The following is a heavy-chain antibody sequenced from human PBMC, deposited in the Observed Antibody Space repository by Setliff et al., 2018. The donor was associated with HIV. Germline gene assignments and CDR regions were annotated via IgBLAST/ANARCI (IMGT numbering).Heavy chain of an antibody. Sequence: GGSLRLSCKVSGFILSDYHMMWIRQAPGKGLEWLSYIGVSGYTTYYADSVKGRFTVSRDNAKSIAYLQMNRLKTEDTALYYCTRDPGIVLVPAVRSDIWGQGTMVTVSS. CDR1: GFILSDYH. CDR3: TRDPGIVLVPAVRSDI. CDR2: IGVSGYTT. J-gene: IGHJ3*02. D-gene: IGHD2-2*01. V-gene: IGHV3-11*01.